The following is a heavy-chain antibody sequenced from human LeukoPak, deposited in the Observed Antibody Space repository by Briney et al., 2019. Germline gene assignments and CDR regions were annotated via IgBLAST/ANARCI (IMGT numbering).Heavy chain of an antibody. CDR2: INPSSRST. CDR1: GYTFGTSS. Sequence: ASVKVSCKASGYTFGTSSISWVRQAPGQGLEWMGIINPSSRSTTYAQTFEGRVTMTSDTSTSTVYMELSRLRSEDTAVYYCASSDCSGGSCFILDYWGQGTLVTVSS. V-gene: IGHV1-46*01. J-gene: IGHJ4*02. CDR3: ASSDCSGGSCFILDY. D-gene: IGHD2-15*01.